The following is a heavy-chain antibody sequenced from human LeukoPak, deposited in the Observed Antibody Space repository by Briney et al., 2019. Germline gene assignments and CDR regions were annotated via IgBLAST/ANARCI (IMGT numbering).Heavy chain of an antibody. CDR3: ARDSPNLGY. Sequence: GRSLRLSCAASGFSFSSYGMHWVRQAPGKGLEWVAVIYHDGNNEYYADSVKGRFTISRDNSKNTLYLQMNSLRAEDTAIYYCARDSPNLGYWGQGTLVTVSS. CDR2: IYHDGNNE. CDR1: GFSFSSYG. V-gene: IGHV3-33*01. J-gene: IGHJ4*02.